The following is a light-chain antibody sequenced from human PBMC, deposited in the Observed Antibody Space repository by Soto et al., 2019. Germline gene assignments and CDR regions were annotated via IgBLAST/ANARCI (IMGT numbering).Light chain of an antibody. CDR1: RGVSANY. J-gene: IGKJ5*01. CDR3: QQYGNPRIT. CDR2: GAS. V-gene: IGKV3-20*01. Sequence: ENLLTQSPGTLSLSPGEGATLSCRASRGVSANYLAWYQQKPGQAPTLLIYGASIRAAGIPDRFSGSGSGTDFTLTIRRLEPDDFAVYYCQQYGNPRITFGQGTRLEIK.